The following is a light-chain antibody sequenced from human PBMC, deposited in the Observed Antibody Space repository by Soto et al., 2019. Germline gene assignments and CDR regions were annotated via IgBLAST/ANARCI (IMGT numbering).Light chain of an antibody. CDR2: EVS. CDR3: SSYTITHIPVI. V-gene: IGLV2-14*01. J-gene: IGLJ7*01. Sequence: QSVLTQPRSVSGSPGQSVTISCTGTSNDIGGYNYVSWYQQHPGEAPKLIIYEVSNRPSGVSNRFSGSKSDNTASLTITGLQAEDEASYYCSSYTITHIPVIFGGGTQLTVL. CDR1: SNDIGGYNY.